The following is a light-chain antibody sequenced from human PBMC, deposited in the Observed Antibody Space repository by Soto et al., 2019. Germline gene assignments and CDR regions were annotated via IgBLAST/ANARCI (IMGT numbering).Light chain of an antibody. V-gene: IGLV1-40*01. CDR2: GNN. J-gene: IGLJ3*02. Sequence: QSVLTQPPAVSGAPGQRVTISCTGSNSNIGAGYDVHWYQQLPRIAPKLLIYGNNIRPSGVPDRFSGSKFATSAYLTISGLQAEDEAEYYCQSQDGSLSVSVFGGGTKVTVL. CDR1: NSNIGAGYD. CDR3: QSQDGSLSVSV.